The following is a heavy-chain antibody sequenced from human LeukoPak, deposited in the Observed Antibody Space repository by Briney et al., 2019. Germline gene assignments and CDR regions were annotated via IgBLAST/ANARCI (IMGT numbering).Heavy chain of an antibody. CDR2: INPNSGVT. Sequence: GASVKVSCKASGYTFTAYYIHWVRQAPGQRLEWMGWINPNSGVTNYAQKFQGRVTMTRDTPITTAFMDLSRLRSDDTAVYYCARVLRRDGYNRYFDYWGQGTLVTVS. CDR1: GYTFTAYY. J-gene: IGHJ4*02. D-gene: IGHD5-24*01. V-gene: IGHV1-2*02. CDR3: ARVLRRDGYNRYFDY.